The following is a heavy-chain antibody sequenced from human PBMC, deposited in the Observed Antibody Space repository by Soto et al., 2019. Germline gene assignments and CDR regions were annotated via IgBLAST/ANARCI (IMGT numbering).Heavy chain of an antibody. CDR2: IYDSGDA. J-gene: IGHJ3*02. CDR3: VSSRTAVFGDALDI. V-gene: IGHV4-59*03. Sequence: SETLSLTCSVSGGSISSYFKNWIRQAPGKGLGWIGCIYDSGDANYNPSLKSRVTLALDTSKNQFSLKLTSVTAADTAVYYCVSSRTAVFGDALDIWALGTMVTVSS. D-gene: IGHD3-3*01. CDR1: GGSISSYF.